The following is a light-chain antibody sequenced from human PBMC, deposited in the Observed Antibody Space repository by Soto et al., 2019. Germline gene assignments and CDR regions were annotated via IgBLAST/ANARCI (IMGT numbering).Light chain of an antibody. CDR2: STN. CDR3: VLFMGSGIST. CDR1: SGSVSTTYY. Sequence: QAVVTQEPSFSVSPGGTVTLTCGLSSGSVSTTYYPSWYQQTPGQAPRTLIYSTNTRSSGVPDRFSGSILGNKAALTITGAQAEDESDYYCVLFMGSGISTFGGGTKLTVL. J-gene: IGLJ3*02. V-gene: IGLV8-61*01.